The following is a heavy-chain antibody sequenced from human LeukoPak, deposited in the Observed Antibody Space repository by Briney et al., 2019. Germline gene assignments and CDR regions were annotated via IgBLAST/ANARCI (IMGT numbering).Heavy chain of an antibody. D-gene: IGHD3-22*01. CDR3: ARGSGYYDSSGYHDY. V-gene: IGHV3-21*01. CDR2: ISSSSSYI. J-gene: IGHJ4*02. CDR1: GFTFSSYS. Sequence: GGSLRLSCAASGFTFSSYSMNWVRQAPGKGLECVSSISSSSSYIYYADSVKGRFTISRDNAKNSLYLQMNSLRAEDTAVYYCARGSGYYDSSGYHDYWGQGTLVTVSS.